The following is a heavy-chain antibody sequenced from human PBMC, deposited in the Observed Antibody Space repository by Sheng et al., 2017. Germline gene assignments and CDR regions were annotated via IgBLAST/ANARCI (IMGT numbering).Heavy chain of an antibody. D-gene: IGHD5-12*01. CDR1: GFIFSDFE. J-gene: IGHJ3*02. V-gene: IGHV3-48*03. CDR2: ISITGGTK. CDR3: ATSSDYDLQDPFDI. Sequence: EVQLVESGGALVQPGGSLTLSCGASGFIFSDFEMNWVRQAPGKGLEWISYISITGGTKEYADSVKGRFTISRDNSKNTLYLHMSSLRAEDTALYYCATSSDYDLQDPFDIWGQGTMVTVSS.